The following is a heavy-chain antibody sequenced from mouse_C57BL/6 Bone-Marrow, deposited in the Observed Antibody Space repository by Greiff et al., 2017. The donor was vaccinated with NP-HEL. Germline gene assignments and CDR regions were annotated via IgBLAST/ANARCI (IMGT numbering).Heavy chain of an antibody. CDR2: IRSGGST. V-gene: IGHV2-2*01. J-gene: IGHJ2*01. Sequence: VQLLQSGPGLVQPSQCLSLSCTVSGFSLTGYGVHWVRQSPGKGLEWLGLIRSGGSTDYNAAIISRLSISNDNAKSEVFFKMNSLQADDTAIYYCARRFVDYWGQGTTLTVSS. CDR1: GFSLTGYG. CDR3: ARRFVDY.